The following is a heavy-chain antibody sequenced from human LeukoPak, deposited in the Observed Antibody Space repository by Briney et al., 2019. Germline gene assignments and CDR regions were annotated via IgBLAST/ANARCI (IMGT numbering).Heavy chain of an antibody. D-gene: IGHD1-1*01. V-gene: IGHV1-46*01. J-gene: IGHJ4*02. CDR1: GYTFTSYY. Sequence: ASVKVSCKASGYTFTSYYMHWVRQAPGQGLEWMGIINPSGGSTSYAQKFQGRVTMTRDTSISTAYMELSRLRSDDTAVYYCARGDWNDERLLDYWGQGTLVTVSS. CDR2: INPSGGST. CDR3: ARGDWNDERLLDY.